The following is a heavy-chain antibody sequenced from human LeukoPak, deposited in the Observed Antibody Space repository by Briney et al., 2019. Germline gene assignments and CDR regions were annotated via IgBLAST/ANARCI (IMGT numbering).Heavy chain of an antibody. Sequence: ASVKVSCKASGYTFTNYVLNWVRQAPGQGLEWMGWINTNSGNPTYAQGFTGRFVFSLDTSVSTAFLQISSLKAEDTAVYYCARLEQPGMVRGFIMGYYYYMDVWGKGTTVTVSS. CDR2: INTNSGNP. CDR1: GYTFTNYV. V-gene: IGHV7-4-1*02. D-gene: IGHD3-10*01. J-gene: IGHJ6*03. CDR3: ARLEQPGMVRGFIMGYYYYMDV.